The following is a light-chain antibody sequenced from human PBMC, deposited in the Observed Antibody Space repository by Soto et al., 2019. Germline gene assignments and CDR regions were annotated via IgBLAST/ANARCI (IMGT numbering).Light chain of an antibody. CDR2: AAS. V-gene: IGKV1-17*03. Sequence: DIQMTQSPSAMSASVGARVSITCRASQGISHYLAWFQQKPGKVPKRLIYAASSLQSEVPSRFSGSESGTEFTLTISSLQPEDFATYYCLHHNSYPRNTCGQGTKLEIK. J-gene: IGKJ2*01. CDR3: LHHNSYPRNT. CDR1: QGISHY.